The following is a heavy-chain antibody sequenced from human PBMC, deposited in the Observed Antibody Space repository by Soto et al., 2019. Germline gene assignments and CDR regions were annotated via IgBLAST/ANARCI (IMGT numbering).Heavy chain of an antibody. V-gene: IGHV3-7*03. CDR2: IKEDGSEI. CDR3: ARVVSGRDYGDSIDC. CDR1: GFTFSRYW. J-gene: IGHJ4*02. D-gene: IGHD4-17*01. Sequence: GGSLRLSCVASGFTFSRYWLTWFRQAPGKGLEWLANIKEDGSEICYVDSVKGRFTTSRDNAKNSLYLQMNSLRAEDTAVYYCARVVSGRDYGDSIDCWGRGTLVTVSS.